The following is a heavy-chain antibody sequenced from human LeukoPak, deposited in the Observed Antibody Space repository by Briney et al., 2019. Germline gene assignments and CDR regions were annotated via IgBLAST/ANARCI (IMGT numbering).Heavy chain of an antibody. CDR2: ISWNSGSI. CDR1: GFTLDDYA. Sequence: PGGSLRLSCAASGFTLDDYAMHWVRQAPGKGLEWVSGISWNSGSIGYADSVKGRLTISRGNAKNSLYLQMNSLRAEDTALYYCAKVGCSGGSCYPYWYFDLWGRGTLVTVSS. CDR3: AKVGCSGGSCYPYWYFDL. J-gene: IGHJ2*01. V-gene: IGHV3-9*01. D-gene: IGHD2-15*01.